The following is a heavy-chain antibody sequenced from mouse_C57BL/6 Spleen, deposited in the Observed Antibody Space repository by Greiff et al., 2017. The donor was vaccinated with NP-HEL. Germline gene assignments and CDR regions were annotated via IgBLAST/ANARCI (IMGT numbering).Heavy chain of an antibody. J-gene: IGHJ4*01. CDR2: ISNGGGST. CDR1: GFTFSDYY. D-gene: IGHD1-1*01. CDR3: ARSSYYYGSSDAMDY. V-gene: IGHV5-12*01. Sequence: EVKLMESGGGLVQPGGSLKLSCAASGFTFSDYYMYWVRQTPEKRLEWVAYISNGGGSTYYPDTVKGRFTISRDNAKNTLYLQMNRLKSEDTAMYYCARSSYYYGSSDAMDYWGQGTSVTVSS.